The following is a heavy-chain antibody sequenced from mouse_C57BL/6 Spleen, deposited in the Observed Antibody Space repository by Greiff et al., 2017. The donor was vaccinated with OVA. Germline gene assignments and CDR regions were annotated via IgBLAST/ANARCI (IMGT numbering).Heavy chain of an antibody. CDR1: GFTFSDYG. CDR2: ISSGSSTI. D-gene: IGHD6-1*01. J-gene: IGHJ2*01. V-gene: IGHV5-17*01. Sequence: EVMLVESGGGLVKPGGSLKLSCAASGFTFSDYGMHWVRQAPEKGLEWVAYISSGSSTIYYADTVKGRFTISRDNAKNTLFLQMTSLRSEDTAMYYCARSWQYYFDYWGQGTTLTVSS. CDR3: ARSWQYYFDY.